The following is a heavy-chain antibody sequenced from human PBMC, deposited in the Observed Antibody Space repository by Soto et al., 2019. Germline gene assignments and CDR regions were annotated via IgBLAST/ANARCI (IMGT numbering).Heavy chain of an antibody. D-gene: IGHD1-7*01. CDR2: ISSNGGST. CDR1: GFTFSSYA. V-gene: IGHV3-64D*08. J-gene: IGHJ6*02. Sequence: GSLRLSCSASGFTFSSYAMHWVRQAPGKGLEYVSAISSNGGSTYYADSVKGRFTISRDNSKNTLYLKMSSLRAEDTAVYYCVKPPTGTNYYYYGMDVWGQGTTVTVSS. CDR3: VKPPTGTNYYYYGMDV.